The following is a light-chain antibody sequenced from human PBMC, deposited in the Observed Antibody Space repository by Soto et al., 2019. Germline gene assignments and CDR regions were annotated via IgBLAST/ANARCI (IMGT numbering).Light chain of an antibody. V-gene: IGKV1-39*01. CDR2: TSG. Sequence: IHMTQSPSSLSASVGDVITVTCRASQRITTYVNWYELKPGEAPKLLISTSGTLQRGVPSRFSGSGSGTDFTLTITRLQPADFATYFCQQTYSTPYTFGPGTKLELK. J-gene: IGKJ2*01. CDR1: QRITTY. CDR3: QQTYSTPYT.